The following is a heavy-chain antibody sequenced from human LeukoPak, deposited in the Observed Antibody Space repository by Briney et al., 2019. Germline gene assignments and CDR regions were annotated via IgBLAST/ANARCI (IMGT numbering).Heavy chain of an antibody. CDR2: MCHSGTT. CDR3: VRGYYYDSSGYWVSAFDI. D-gene: IGHD3-22*01. Sequence: PSETLSLTCAVSGGSISSGGYSWSWIRQPPGKGLEWLGYMCHSGTTHYNPSLKSRVTISVDRSKNQLSLKLSSVTAADTAVYYCVRGYYYDSSGYWVSAFDIWGQGTMVIVSS. CDR1: GGSISSGGYS. V-gene: IGHV4-30-2*01. J-gene: IGHJ3*02.